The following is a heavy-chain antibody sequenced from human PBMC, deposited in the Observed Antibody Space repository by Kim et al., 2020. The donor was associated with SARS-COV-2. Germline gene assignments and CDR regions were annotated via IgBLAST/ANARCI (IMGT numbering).Heavy chain of an antibody. CDR1: GFTFSSYA. CDR3: AKVGCSGGRCYSYYYYYDMDV. J-gene: IGHJ6*02. V-gene: IGHV3-23*01. CDR2: ISGTGGST. Sequence: GGSLRLSCAASGFTFSSYAMSWVRQAPGKGLEWVSAISGTGGSTYYADSVKGRFTISRDNSKNTLFLQMNTLRAEDTAVYYCAKVGCSGGRCYSYYYYYDMDVWGQGTTVTVSS. D-gene: IGHD2-15*01.